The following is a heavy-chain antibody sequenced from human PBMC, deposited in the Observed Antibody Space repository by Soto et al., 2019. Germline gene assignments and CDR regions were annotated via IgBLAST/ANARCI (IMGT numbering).Heavy chain of an antibody. V-gene: IGHV3-9*01. Sequence: EVQLVESGGGLVQPGWSLTLSCAASGFTFDDYAMHWVRQAPGKGLEWGLGISWNSGSRVYADSVKGRFTISRGNAKNSLYLQMNRLRPEDTALYYCAKDYKVKANYYYGMDVWGQGTTVTVSS. D-gene: IGHD1-20*01. CDR3: AKDYKVKANYYYGMDV. CDR1: GFTFDDYA. CDR2: ISWNSGSR. J-gene: IGHJ6*02.